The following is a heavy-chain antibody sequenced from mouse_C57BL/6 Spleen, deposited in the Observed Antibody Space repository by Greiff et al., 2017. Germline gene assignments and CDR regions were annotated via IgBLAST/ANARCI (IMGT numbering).Heavy chain of an antibody. Sequence: QVQLQQPGAELVMPGASVKLSCKASGYTFTSYWMHWVKQRPGQGLEWIGEIDPSDSYTNYNQKFKGQSTLTVDKSSSTAYMQLSSLTSEDAAVYCSARHWDYWGQGTTLTVSS. CDR2: IDPSDSYT. CDR1: GYTFTSYW. V-gene: IGHV1-69*01. CDR3: ARHWDY. J-gene: IGHJ2*01.